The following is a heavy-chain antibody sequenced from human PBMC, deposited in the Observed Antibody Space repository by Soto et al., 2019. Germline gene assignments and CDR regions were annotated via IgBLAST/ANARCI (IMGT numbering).Heavy chain of an antibody. J-gene: IGHJ4*02. CDR1: GGSISSGGYY. D-gene: IGHD1-1*01. V-gene: IGHV4-31*03. CDR3: ARWPQLEPRFDY. Sequence: QVQLQESGPGLVKPSQTLSLTCTVSGGSISSGGYYWSWIRQHPGKGLEWIGYIYYSGSTYYNPSLKSRVTISVDTSKTKFSLTLSSVTAADTAVYYCARWPQLEPRFDYWGQGTLVTVSS. CDR2: IYYSGST.